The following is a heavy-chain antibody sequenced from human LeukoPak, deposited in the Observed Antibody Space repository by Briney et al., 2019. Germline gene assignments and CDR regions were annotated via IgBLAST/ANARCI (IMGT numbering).Heavy chain of an antibody. Sequence: SETLSLTCTVSGDSISSGDYYWSWIRQPAGKGLEWIGRISSSGSTNYNPSLKSRVTISVDTSKNQFSLKLSSVTAADTAVYYCARVGPYGSGSYYYPGRFDPWDQGTLVTVSS. D-gene: IGHD3-10*01. CDR1: GDSISSGDYY. CDR2: ISSSGST. J-gene: IGHJ5*02. CDR3: ARVGPYGSGSYYYPGRFDP. V-gene: IGHV4-61*02.